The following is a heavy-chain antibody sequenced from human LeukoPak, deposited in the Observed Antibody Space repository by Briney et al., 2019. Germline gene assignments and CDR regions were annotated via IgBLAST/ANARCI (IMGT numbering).Heavy chain of an antibody. J-gene: IGHJ4*02. CDR2: LYPSGST. V-gene: IGHV4-59*01. Sequence: SETLSLTCGVSGGSINSGYWSWIRQPPGKGLEWIGLLYPSGSTNYNPSLKSRVTISVDTSKNQLSMKLSSVTAADTAVYYCARGSDFGDCWGQGTLVTVSS. D-gene: IGHD4-17*01. CDR3: ARGSDFGDC. CDR1: GGSINSGY.